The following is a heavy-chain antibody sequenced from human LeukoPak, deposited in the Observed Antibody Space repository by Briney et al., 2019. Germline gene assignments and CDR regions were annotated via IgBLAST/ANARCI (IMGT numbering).Heavy chain of an antibody. D-gene: IGHD4-17*01. J-gene: IGHJ4*02. CDR3: AKDGAVTTEYYFDY. Sequence: GGSLRLSCAASGFTFDDYAMHWVRQAPGKGLEWVSLISWDGSSTYFADSVKGRFTISRDNSKNSLYLQMNSLRAEDTALYYCAKDGAVTTEYYFDYWGQGTLVTVSS. CDR1: GFTFDDYA. CDR2: ISWDGSST. V-gene: IGHV3-43D*04.